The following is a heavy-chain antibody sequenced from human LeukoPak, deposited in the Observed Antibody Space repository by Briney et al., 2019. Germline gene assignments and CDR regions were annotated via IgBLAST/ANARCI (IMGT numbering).Heavy chain of an antibody. Sequence: PSETLSLTCTVSGGSISSGGYYWSWIRPHPGKCLAWIGYIYYSGTTYYNPSLKSRVIMSVDTSKNQFSLKLSSVTAADTAVYYCASTFCGGDCSFDYWGQGTLVTVSS. CDR3: ASTFCGGDCSFDY. D-gene: IGHD2-21*02. CDR2: IYYSGTT. V-gene: IGHV4-31*03. J-gene: IGHJ4*02. CDR1: GGSISSGGYY.